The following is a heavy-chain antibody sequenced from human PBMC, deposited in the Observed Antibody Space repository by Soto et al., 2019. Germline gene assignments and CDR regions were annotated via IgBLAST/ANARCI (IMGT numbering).Heavy chain of an antibody. J-gene: IGHJ6*02. CDR2: IKSKTDGGTT. CDR1: GFTFSNAW. Sequence: GGSLRLSCAASGFTFSNAWMNWFRQAPGKGLEWVGRIKSKTDGGTTDYAAPVKGRFTISRDDSKNTLYLQMNSLKTEDTAVYYCTTDRCISTSCYGPWYDYYGMDVWGQGTTVTVS. D-gene: IGHD2-2*01. V-gene: IGHV3-15*07. CDR3: TTDRCISTSCYGPWYDYYGMDV.